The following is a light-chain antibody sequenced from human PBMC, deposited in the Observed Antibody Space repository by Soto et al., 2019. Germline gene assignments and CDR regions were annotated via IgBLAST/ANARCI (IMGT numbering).Light chain of an antibody. CDR1: QSVSNNY. J-gene: IGKJ1*01. Sequence: EIRLTQSAGTLSLTQGERATLSCRASQSVSNNYLAWYQQKPGQAPRLLIYGASNRATGIPDRFSGSGSGTDFTLTISRLEPEDFAVYYCRQYGSSGTFGQGTKV. CDR3: RQYGSSGT. V-gene: IGKV3-20*01. CDR2: GAS.